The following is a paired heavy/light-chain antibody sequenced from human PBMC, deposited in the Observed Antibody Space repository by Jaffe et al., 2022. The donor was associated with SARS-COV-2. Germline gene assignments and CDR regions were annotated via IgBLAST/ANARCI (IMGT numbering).Heavy chain of an antibody. D-gene: IGHD2-21*01. Sequence: EVQLVESGGGLVQPGRSLRLSCAASGFSFNDYAMHWVRQTPGKGLEWVSGISSNSDAVNYANSLRGRFTISRDNAKNSLFLQMNNLRPEDTALYYCAKDTGGVGLVLWNWGQGTLVTVSS. CDR2: ISSNSDAV. CDR3: AKDTGGVGLVLWN. J-gene: IGHJ4*02. CDR1: GFSFNDYA. V-gene: IGHV3-9*01.
Light chain of an antibody. CDR2: EVS. CDR1: SSDVGIYNL. V-gene: IGLV2-23*02. CDR3: CSYAGSSSYV. J-gene: IGLJ1*01. Sequence: QSALTQPASVSGSPGQSITFSCTGTSSDVGIYNLVSWYQHHPGKAPKLIIYEVSKRPSGVSSRFSGSKSGSTASLTISGLQAEDEADYYCCSYAGSSSYVFGSGTKVTVL.